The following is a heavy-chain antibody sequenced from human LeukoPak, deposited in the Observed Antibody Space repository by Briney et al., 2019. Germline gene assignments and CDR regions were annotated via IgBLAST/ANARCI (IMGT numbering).Heavy chain of an antibody. CDR2: TNEDGSRV. CDR1: GIIFRRYW. D-gene: IGHD3-10*01. Sequence: GGSLRLSCAVSGIIFRRYWVHWVRQAPGKGPVWVSRTNEDGSRVDYADSVKGRFTISRDNTRDTLFMQMNSLRVEDTAMYYCALDFGGYSDAWGQGTLVIVSS. CDR3: ALDFGGYSDA. J-gene: IGHJ1*01. V-gene: IGHV3-74*01.